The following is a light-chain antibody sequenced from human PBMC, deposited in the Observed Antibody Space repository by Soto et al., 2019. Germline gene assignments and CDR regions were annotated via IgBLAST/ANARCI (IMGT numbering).Light chain of an antibody. CDR3: QNYTGAPWT. J-gene: IGKJ1*01. Sequence: DIQMTQSPSSLSASVGDRVTITCRASQGISTYLVWYQQKPGTVPKLLIFAASTLHSGVPSRFSGSGSATDFTLTISSLQPEDVATYYCQNYTGAPWTFGQGTKVEIK. CDR2: AAS. CDR1: QGISTY. V-gene: IGKV1-27*01.